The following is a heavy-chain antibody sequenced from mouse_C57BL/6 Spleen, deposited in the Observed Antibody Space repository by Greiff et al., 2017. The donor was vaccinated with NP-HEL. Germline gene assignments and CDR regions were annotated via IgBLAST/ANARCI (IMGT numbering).Heavy chain of an antibody. Sequence: QVQLQQSGAELARPGASVKMSCKASGYTFTSYTMHWVKQRPGQGLEWIGYINPSSGYTKYNQKFKDKATLTADKSSSTAYMQLSSLTSEDSAVYYCASLYYYGSSYEGYFDVWGTGTTVTVSA. J-gene: IGHJ1*03. D-gene: IGHD1-1*01. V-gene: IGHV1-4*01. CDR3: ASLYYYGSSYEGYFDV. CDR2: INPSSGYT. CDR1: GYTFTSYT.